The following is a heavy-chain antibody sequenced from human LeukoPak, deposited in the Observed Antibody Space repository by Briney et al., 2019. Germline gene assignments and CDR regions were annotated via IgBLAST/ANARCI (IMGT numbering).Heavy chain of an antibody. CDR2: IYYSGST. CDR1: GGSISSGDSY. CDR3: ARRSYYYDSSGYFDY. D-gene: IGHD3-22*01. Sequence: SQTLSLTCTVSGGSISSGDSYWSWIRQPPGKGLEWIGYIYYSGSTYYNPSLKSRVTISVDTSKNQFSLKLSSVTAADTAVYYCARRSYYYDSSGYFDYWGQGTLVTVSS. V-gene: IGHV4-30-4*01. J-gene: IGHJ4*02.